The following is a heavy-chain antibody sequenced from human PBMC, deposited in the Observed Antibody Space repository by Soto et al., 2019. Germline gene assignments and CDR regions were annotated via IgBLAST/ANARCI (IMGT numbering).Heavy chain of an antibody. Sequence: GASVKVSCKASGGRFSSYTISWVRQAPGQGLEWMGWISAYNGNTNYAQKLQGRVTMTTDTSTSTAYMELRSLRSDDTAVYYCARDLSGSYPGGFGYWGQGTLVTVSS. V-gene: IGHV1-18*01. CDR2: ISAYNGNT. J-gene: IGHJ4*02. CDR1: GGRFSSYT. CDR3: ARDLSGSYPGGFGY. D-gene: IGHD1-26*01.